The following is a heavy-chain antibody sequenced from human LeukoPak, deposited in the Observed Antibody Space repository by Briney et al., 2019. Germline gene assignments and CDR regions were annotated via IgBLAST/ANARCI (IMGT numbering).Heavy chain of an antibody. D-gene: IGHD1-26*01. J-gene: IGHJ4*02. CDR3: AALRIGGGTVDY. CDR1: GFSFSNYG. Sequence: PGGSLILSCAASGFSFSNYGMHWVRQAPGKGLEWVAFMRSDGSDKYHADSVKGRFTISRDNSKNTLYLQMNSLRAEDTAVYHCAALRIGGGTVDYWGQGTLVTVSS. V-gene: IGHV3-30*02. CDR2: MRSDGSDK.